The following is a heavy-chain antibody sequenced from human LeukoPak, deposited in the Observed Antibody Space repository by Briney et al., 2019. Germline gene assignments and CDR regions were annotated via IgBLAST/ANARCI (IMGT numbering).Heavy chain of an antibody. CDR3: TRDLYCRGASCSFDY. D-gene: IGHD2-15*01. J-gene: IGHJ4*02. CDR2: TYYRSKWYN. V-gene: IGHV6-1*01. CDR1: GDSVSSNRLA. Sequence: SQTLSLTCAISGDSVSSNRLAWHWIRQSPSRGLEWLGRTYYRSKWYNDYAGSVRSRITITPDTSNNQFSLQLNSVTPEDTAVYYFTRDLYCRGASCSFDYWGQGTLVTVSS.